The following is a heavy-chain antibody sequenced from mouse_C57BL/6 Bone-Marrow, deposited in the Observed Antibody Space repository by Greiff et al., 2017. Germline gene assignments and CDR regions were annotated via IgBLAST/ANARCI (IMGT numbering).Heavy chain of an antibody. CDR2: INPSNGGT. CDR3: ARERITTVVAHFEV. V-gene: IGHV1-53*01. D-gene: IGHD1-1*01. CDR1: GYTFTSYW. Sequence: QVQLQQPGTELVKPGASVKLSCKASGYTFTSYWMHWVKQRPGQGLEWIGNINPSNGGTNYNEKFKSKATLTVDKSSSTAYMQLSSLTSEDSAVYYCARERITTVVAHFEVWGTGTTVTVSS. J-gene: IGHJ1*03.